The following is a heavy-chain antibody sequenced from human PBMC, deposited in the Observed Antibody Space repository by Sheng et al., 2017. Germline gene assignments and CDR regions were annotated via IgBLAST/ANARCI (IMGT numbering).Heavy chain of an antibody. CDR1: GFTLTNYA. CDR2: ISGSGDST. CDR3: AKERGYGSGSFDF. V-gene: IGHV3-23*01. J-gene: IGHJ4*02. Sequence: EVQLLDSGGGLVQPGGSLRLSCEASGFTLTNYAMSWVRQAPGKGLEWVSGISGSGDSTYYTDSVKGRFTISRDISKNTLYLQMNSLRADDTAIYYCAKERGYGSGSFDFWGQGTLVTVSS. D-gene: IGHD3-10*01.